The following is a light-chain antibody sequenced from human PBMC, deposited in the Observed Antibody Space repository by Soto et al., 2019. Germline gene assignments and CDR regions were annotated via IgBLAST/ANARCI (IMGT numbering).Light chain of an antibody. CDR1: QRVSSSY. Sequence: EIVLTQSPGTLSLYPSERATLSCRASQRVSSSYLAWYQQKPGQAPRLLIYGASSRATGIPDRFSGSGSGTDFILTISRLEPEDFAVYYCQQYGSSPRTFGQGTKVEIK. V-gene: IGKV3-20*01. CDR2: GAS. CDR3: QQYGSSPRT. J-gene: IGKJ1*01.